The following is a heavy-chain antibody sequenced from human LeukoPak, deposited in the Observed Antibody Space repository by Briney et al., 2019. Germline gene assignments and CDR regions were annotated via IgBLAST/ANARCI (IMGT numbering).Heavy chain of an antibody. CDR3: ARDRDGMDV. J-gene: IGHJ6*02. CDR1: EFTFSSYG. Sequence: PGRSLRLSCAASEFTFSSYGMHWVRQAPGLGLEWVALIRYDGTNTYYADSVKGRFTVSRDKSKNTLYLQMNSLRAEDTAVYYCARDRDGMDVWGQGTTVTVSS. V-gene: IGHV3-33*01. CDR2: IRYDGTNT.